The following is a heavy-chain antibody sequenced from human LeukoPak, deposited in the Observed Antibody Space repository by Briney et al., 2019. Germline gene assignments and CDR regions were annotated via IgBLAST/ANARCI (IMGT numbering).Heavy chain of an antibody. CDR1: GFTFSSYW. V-gene: IGHV3-7*01. CDR2: IKQDGGEK. J-gene: IGHJ3*02. CDR3: ARDAFSRISVSGVVSDAFDI. D-gene: IGHD3-3*01. Sequence: QSGGSLRLSCAASGFTFSSYWMSWVRQAPGKGPEWVANIKQDGGEKYYVDSVKGRFTISRDNAKNSLYLQMNSLRAEDTAVYYCARDAFSRISVSGVVSDAFDIWGQGTMVTVSS.